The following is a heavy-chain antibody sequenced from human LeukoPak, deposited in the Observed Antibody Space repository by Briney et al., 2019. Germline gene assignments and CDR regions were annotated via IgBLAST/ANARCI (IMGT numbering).Heavy chain of an antibody. CDR2: IKEDGSEK. J-gene: IGHJ4*02. CDR1: GFTFSNYW. CDR3: ASGRQLGY. V-gene: IGHV3-7*01. Sequence: GGSLRLSCAASGFTFSNYWMSWVHQAPGKGLEWVANIKEDGSEKYYVDSVKGRFTISRDNARNSLYLQMNSLRAEDTAVYYCASGRQLGYWGQGTLVTVSS. D-gene: IGHD6-13*01.